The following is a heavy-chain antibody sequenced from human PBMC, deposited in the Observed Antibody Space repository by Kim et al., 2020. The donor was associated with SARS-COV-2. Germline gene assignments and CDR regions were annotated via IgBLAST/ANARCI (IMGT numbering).Heavy chain of an antibody. D-gene: IGHD6-19*01. Sequence: LKSRVTIAVDTSKNQFSLTLRSVTAADTAVYYCARGGRWIAVAGPGYFDYWGQGTLVTVSS. CDR3: ARGGRWIAVAGPGYFDY. J-gene: IGHJ4*02. V-gene: IGHV4-34*01.